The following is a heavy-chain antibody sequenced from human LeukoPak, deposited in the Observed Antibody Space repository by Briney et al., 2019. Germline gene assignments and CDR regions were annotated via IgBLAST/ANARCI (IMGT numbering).Heavy chain of an antibody. CDR1: GYTFSNFG. Sequence: ASVKVSCKASGYTFSNFGISWVRQAPGQGLEWMGWICGYNDDTHYAQKFQGRVTMTTDTSTNTAYMDLRSLRSDDTAMYYCARDLGAYDSSGYRFDPWGQGTLVTVSS. J-gene: IGHJ5*02. CDR3: ARDLGAYDSSGYRFDP. D-gene: IGHD3-22*01. CDR2: ICGYNDDT. V-gene: IGHV1-18*01.